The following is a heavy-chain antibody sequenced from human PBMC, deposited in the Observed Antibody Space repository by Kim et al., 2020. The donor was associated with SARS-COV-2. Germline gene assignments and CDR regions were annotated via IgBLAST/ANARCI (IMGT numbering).Heavy chain of an antibody. D-gene: IGHD2-15*01. V-gene: IGHV5-10-1*01. CDR2: IDPSDSYT. CDR3: ARLVVLGYCSGGSCPYWYFDL. J-gene: IGHJ2*01. CDR1: GYSFTSYW. Sequence: GESLKISCKGSGYSFTSYWISWVRQMPGKGLEWMGRIDPSDSYTNYSPSFQGHATISADKSISTAYLQWSSLKASDTAMYYCARLVVLGYCSGGSCPYWYFDLWGRGTLVTVSS.